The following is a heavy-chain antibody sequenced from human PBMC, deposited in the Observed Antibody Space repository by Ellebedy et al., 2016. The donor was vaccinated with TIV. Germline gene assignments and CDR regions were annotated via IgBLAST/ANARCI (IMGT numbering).Heavy chain of an antibody. D-gene: IGHD4-23*01. V-gene: IGHV3-7*03. CDR1: GCTFPNYF. Sequence: PGGSLRPSCAASGCTFPNYFFNFAPQAPGKGLEWVANIKQVGSEQYYVDSVKGRFTISRENAKNSLYLQMNSLRGEDTAMYDCVRGEGWVTDYWGQGTLVTVSS. J-gene: IGHJ4*02. CDR3: VRGEGWVTDY. CDR2: IKQVGSEQ.